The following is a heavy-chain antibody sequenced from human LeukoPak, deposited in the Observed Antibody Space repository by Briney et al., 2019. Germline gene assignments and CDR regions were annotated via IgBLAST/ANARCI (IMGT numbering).Heavy chain of an antibody. Sequence: SCKASGYTFSSYEMNWVRQAPGKGLEWVSYISSSGSTIYYADSVKGRFTISRDNAKNSLYLQMNSLRAEDTAVYYCAREGADAFDIWGQGTMVTVSS. J-gene: IGHJ3*02. CDR1: GYTFSSYE. D-gene: IGHD3-16*01. CDR2: ISSSGSTI. V-gene: IGHV3-48*03. CDR3: AREGADAFDI.